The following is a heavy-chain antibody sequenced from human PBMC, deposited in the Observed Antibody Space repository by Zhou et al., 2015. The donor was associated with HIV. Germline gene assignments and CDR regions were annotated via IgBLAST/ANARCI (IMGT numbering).Heavy chain of an antibody. Sequence: LVQSGTEVRKPGSSVKVSCKASGGTFSGSDLSWVRQAPGQGLEWMGGIVPFFGTANYAQKFQGRVTITADKSTGTAYMEVSSLRPEDAAVYYCARSSGNYDYAFDIWGQGTKVIVSS. V-gene: IGHV1-69*06. J-gene: IGHJ3*02. D-gene: IGHD3-16*01. CDR2: IVPFFGTA. CDR3: ARSSGNYDYAFDI. CDR1: GGTFSGSD.